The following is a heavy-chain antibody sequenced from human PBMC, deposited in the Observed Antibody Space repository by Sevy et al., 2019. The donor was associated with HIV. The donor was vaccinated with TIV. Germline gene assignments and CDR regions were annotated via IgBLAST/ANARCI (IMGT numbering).Heavy chain of an antibody. D-gene: IGHD4-17*01. Sequence: SENLSLTCTVSGGSISSYYWSWIRQPPGKGLEWIGYIYYSGSTNYNPSLKSRVTISVDTSKNQFSLKLSSVTAADTAVYYCARARHHDYGDFYFDYWGQGTLVTVSS. J-gene: IGHJ4*02. CDR2: IYYSGST. CDR3: ARARHHDYGDFYFDY. V-gene: IGHV4-59*13. CDR1: GGSISSYY.